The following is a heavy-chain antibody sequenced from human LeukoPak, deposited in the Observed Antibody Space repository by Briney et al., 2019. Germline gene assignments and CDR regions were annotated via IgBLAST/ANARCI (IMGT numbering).Heavy chain of an antibody. CDR2: ISSSTSYI. J-gene: IGHJ4*02. CDR1: GFTFSSYS. V-gene: IGHV3-21*01. Sequence: GGSLRLSCAASGFTFSSYSMNWIRQAPGKGLEWVSSISSSTSYIYYADSVKGRFTISKDNAKNSLYLQMNSLRAEDTAVYYCALLPPLFGGGQGPLVTVSS. CDR3: ALLPPLFG. D-gene: IGHD3-16*01.